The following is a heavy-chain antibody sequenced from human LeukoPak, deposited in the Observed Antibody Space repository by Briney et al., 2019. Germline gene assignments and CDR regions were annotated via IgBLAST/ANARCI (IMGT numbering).Heavy chain of an antibody. CDR3: ARVGQQLVDY. D-gene: IGHD6-13*01. CDR2: INHSGST. J-gene: IGHJ4*02. CDR1: GGSFSGYY. V-gene: IGHV4-34*01. Sequence: SETLSLTCAVYGGSFSGYYWSWIRQPPGKGLEWIGEINHSGSTNYNPSLKSRVTISVDTFKNQFSLKLSSVTAADTAVYYCARVGQQLVDYWGQGTLVTVSS.